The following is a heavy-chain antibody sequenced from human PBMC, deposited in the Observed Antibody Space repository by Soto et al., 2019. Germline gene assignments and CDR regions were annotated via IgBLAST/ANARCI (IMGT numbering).Heavy chain of an antibody. V-gene: IGHV1-18*01. CDR1: GYTFTSYG. CDR2: ISAYNGNT. CDR3: ARVQLRQYCSGGSCYSSPRDY. Sequence: QVPLVQSGAEVKKPGASVKVSCKASGYTFTSYGISWVRQAPGQGLEWMGWISAYNGNTNYAQKLQGRVTMTTDTSTSTAYMELRSLRSDDTAVYYCARVQLRQYCSGGSCYSSPRDYWGQGTLVTVSS. J-gene: IGHJ4*02. D-gene: IGHD2-15*01.